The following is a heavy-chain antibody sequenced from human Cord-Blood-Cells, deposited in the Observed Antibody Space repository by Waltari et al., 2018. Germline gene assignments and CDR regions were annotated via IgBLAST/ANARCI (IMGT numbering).Heavy chain of an antibody. CDR3: ARGGGSSTSCYWYFDL. J-gene: IGHJ2*01. Sequence: VQLVQSGAEVKKPGSSVKVSCKASGGTFSSYASTWVRPPPGQGLEWMGGIIPIFGTANYAQKFQGRVTITADESTSTAYMELSSLRSEDTAVYYCARGGGSSTSCYWYFDLWGRGTLVTVSS. CDR2: IIPIFGTA. V-gene: IGHV1-69*01. D-gene: IGHD2-2*01. CDR1: GGTFSSYA.